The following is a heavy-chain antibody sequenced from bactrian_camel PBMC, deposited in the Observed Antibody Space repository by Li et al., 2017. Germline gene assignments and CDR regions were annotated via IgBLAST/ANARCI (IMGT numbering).Heavy chain of an antibody. V-gene: IGHV3S40*01. D-gene: IGHD7*01. CDR3: AAEPVICHWATLQTKGYTY. CDR1: GYTYLNYC. Sequence: DVQLVESGGGSVQAGGSLRLSCAISGYTYLNYCVGWFRQASGKLREGVVGIYIRAGTTYYWADSVKDRFTITQDNAKNTVYLQMNSLKPEDTAMYNCAAEPVICHWATLQTKGYTYWGQGTQVTVS. CDR2: IYIRAGTT. J-gene: IGHJ4*01.